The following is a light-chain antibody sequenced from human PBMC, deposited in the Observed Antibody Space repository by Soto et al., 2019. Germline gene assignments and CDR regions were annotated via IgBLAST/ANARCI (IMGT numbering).Light chain of an antibody. J-gene: IGKJ1*01. CDR3: QQYGIPPT. CDR2: DAS. V-gene: IGKV3-20*01. CDR1: QSVTSSY. Sequence: EIVLTQSPGTLSLSPGERATLSCRSSQSVTSSYLAWYQQKPGQAPRLLIYDASSRATGITDRFSGSGSGTDFTLTISRLEPEDFAVFYCQQYGIPPTFGQGTKVEIK.